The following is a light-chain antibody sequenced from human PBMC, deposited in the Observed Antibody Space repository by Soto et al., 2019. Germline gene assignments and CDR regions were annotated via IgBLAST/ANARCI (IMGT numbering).Light chain of an antibody. J-gene: IGKJ4*01. CDR3: QQYYNWLS. CDR1: RNIGSN. V-gene: IGKV3-15*01. CDR2: DVS. Sequence: EIVMTQSPATLSVSPGERATISCRASRNIGSNLAWYQLTPGQAPRLLMYDVSTRATDIPTRFSGTGSGTDFTLPISSLQSDDFAVYYCQQYYNWLSFGGGTNIEIK.